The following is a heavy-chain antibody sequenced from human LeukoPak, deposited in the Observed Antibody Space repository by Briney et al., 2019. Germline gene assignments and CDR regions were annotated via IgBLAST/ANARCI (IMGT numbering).Heavy chain of an antibody. J-gene: IGHJ6*03. CDR2: IYPGDSDT. V-gene: IGHV5-51*01. Sequence: GESLKISCKGSGYSVTSYWIGWVRQMPGKGLEWMGIIYPGDSDTRYSPSFQGQVTISADKSISTAYLQWSSLKASDTAMYYCARGGTDYGDYSFYYYYYMDVWGKGTTVTVSS. CDR1: GYSVTSYW. D-gene: IGHD4-17*01. CDR3: ARGGTDYGDYSFYYYYYMDV.